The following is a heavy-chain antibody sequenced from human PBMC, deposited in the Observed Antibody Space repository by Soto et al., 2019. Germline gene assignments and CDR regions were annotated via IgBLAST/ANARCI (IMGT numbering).Heavy chain of an antibody. Sequence: EVQLVESGGDLVQPGRSLRLSCAASGFTFDDYAMHWVRQAPGKGLEWVSGISWNSGNKGYAASVKGRFTISRDNAKNLLYLERNRLRAEDTALYYCAKEAGLVRFFDWLSNGLDVWGQGTAVTVS. CDR2: ISWNSGNK. J-gene: IGHJ6*02. D-gene: IGHD3-9*01. CDR1: GFTFDDYA. CDR3: AKEAGLVRFFDWLSNGLDV. V-gene: IGHV3-9*01.